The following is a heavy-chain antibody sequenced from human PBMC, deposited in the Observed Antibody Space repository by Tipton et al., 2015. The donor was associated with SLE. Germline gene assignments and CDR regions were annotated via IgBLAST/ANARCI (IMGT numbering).Heavy chain of an antibody. J-gene: IGHJ6*03. CDR2: IYTSGST. V-gene: IGHV4-61*02. Sequence: TLSLTCTVSGGSISSDTHYWSWIRQPAGKGLEWIGCIYTSGSTNYNPSLKSRVTISVDTSKNQFSLKLSSVTAADTAVYYCARNPIQARGYMDVWGKGTTVTVSS. D-gene: IGHD2-2*02. CDR3: ARNPIQARGYMDV. CDR1: GGSISSDTHY.